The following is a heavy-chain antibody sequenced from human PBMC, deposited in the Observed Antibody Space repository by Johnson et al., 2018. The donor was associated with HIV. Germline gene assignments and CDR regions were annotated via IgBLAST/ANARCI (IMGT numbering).Heavy chain of an antibody. CDR1: GFTFSSYA. Sequence: VQVVESGGGVVQPGRSLRLSCAASGFTFSSYAMHWVRQAPGKGLEWVAIIWFDGNTEYYADSVKGRFTISRDNSKNTLYLQMNSLRVEDTAVYYCAKGQVARGAFDIWGQGTMVTVSS. D-gene: IGHD2-15*01. V-gene: IGHV3-30*07. J-gene: IGHJ3*02. CDR3: AKGQVARGAFDI. CDR2: IWFDGNTE.